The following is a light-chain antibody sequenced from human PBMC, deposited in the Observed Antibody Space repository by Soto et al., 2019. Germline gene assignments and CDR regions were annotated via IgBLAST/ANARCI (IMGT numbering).Light chain of an antibody. V-gene: IGKV1-39*01. CDR3: QQTYSTPGT. CDR2: AAS. J-gene: IGKJ1*01. CDR1: QDISNY. Sequence: DIQMTQSPSSLSASVGDRVTITCQASQDISNYVNWYQQRPGEAPNLLIYAASSLQIGVPSRFRGSGSGTDFTLTINSLQPEDFATFYCQQTYSTPGTFGQGTKVEIK.